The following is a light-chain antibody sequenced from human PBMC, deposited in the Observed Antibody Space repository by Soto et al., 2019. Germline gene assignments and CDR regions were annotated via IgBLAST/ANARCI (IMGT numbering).Light chain of an antibody. CDR2: EVN. CDR3: SSFAGSNNFGV. V-gene: IGLV2-8*01. J-gene: IGLJ1*01. CDR1: SSDVCGYNY. Sequence: QSVLTQPPSASGSPGQSVTISCTGTSSDVCGYNYVSWYQQHPGKGPKLMIFEVNKRPSGVPDRFSGSKSGNTASLTVSGLQAEDGADYYCSSFAGSNNFGVFGTGTKV.